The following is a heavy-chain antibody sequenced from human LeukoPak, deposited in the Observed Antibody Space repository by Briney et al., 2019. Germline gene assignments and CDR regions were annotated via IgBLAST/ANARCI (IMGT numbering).Heavy chain of an antibody. D-gene: IGHD3-10*01. CDR3: EGGLGYGSVYYYCGMDV. Sequence: AEPLSLTYAVCGGSFSCYYWSGIRQPPGEGLGLIGDINHSGSTNYNPSLKSRVTISADTSKNQFSLKLSSAADADAAVYYCEGGLGYGSVYYYCGMDVWGQGTTVTVSS. V-gene: IGHV4-34*01. J-gene: IGHJ6*02. CDR2: INHSGST. CDR1: GGSFSCYY.